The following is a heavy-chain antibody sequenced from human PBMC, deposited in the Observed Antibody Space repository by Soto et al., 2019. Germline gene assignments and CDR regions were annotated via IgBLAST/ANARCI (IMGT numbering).Heavy chain of an antibody. Sequence: SETLSLTCTFSGGSISSSSYYWGWIRQPPGKGLEWIGSIYYSGSTYYNPSLKSRVTISVDTSKNQFSLKLSSVTAADTAVYYCARLSHCSGGSCYGGGWFDPWGQGTLVTVSS. D-gene: IGHD2-15*01. J-gene: IGHJ5*02. V-gene: IGHV4-39*01. CDR3: ARLSHCSGGSCYGGGWFDP. CDR2: IYYSGST. CDR1: GGSISSSSYY.